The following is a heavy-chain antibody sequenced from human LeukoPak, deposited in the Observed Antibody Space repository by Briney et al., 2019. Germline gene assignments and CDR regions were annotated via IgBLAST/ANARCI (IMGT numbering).Heavy chain of an antibody. CDR3: ARGTQKTTVTTRFY. CDR1: GFTFSSYA. CDR2: ISYDGSNK. V-gene: IGHV3-30*04. J-gene: IGHJ4*02. Sequence: GSLRLSCAASGFTFSSYAMHWVRQAPGKGLEWVAVISYDGSNKYYADSVKGRFTIPRDNSKNTLYLQMNSLRAEDTAVYYCARGTQKTTVTTRFYWGQGTLVTVSS. D-gene: IGHD4-17*01.